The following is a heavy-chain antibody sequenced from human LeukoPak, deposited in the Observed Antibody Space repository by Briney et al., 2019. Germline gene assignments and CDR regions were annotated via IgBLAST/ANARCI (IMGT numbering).Heavy chain of an antibody. CDR2: INHSGST. CDR3: ARDRRDGSFDY. J-gene: IGHJ4*02. D-gene: IGHD5-24*01. V-gene: IGHV4-34*01. Sequence: SETLSLTCAVYGGSFSGYYWSWIRQPPGKGLEWIGEINHSGSTNYNPSLKSRVTISVDTSKNQFSLKLSSVTAADTAVYYCARDRRDGSFDYWGQGTLVTVSS. CDR1: GGSFSGYY.